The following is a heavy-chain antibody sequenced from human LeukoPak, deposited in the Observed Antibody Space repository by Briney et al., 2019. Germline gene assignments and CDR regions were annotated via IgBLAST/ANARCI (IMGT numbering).Heavy chain of an antibody. CDR2: ISAYNGST. CDR3: ARVALYSSGWYEGLNWFDP. J-gene: IGHJ5*02. CDR1: GYTFTSYG. D-gene: IGHD6-19*01. V-gene: IGHV1-18*01. Sequence: ASVKVSCKASGYTFTSYGISWVRQAPGQGLEWMGWISAYNGSTNYAQKLQGRVTMTTDTSTSTAYMELRSLRSDDTAVYYCARVALYSSGWYEGLNWFDPWGQGTLVTVSS.